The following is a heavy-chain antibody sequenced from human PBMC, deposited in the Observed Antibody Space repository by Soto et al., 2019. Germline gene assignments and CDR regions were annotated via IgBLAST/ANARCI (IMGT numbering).Heavy chain of an antibody. CDR3: ARRGYYYGSGSYPRDHYYYYGMDV. J-gene: IGHJ6*02. V-gene: IGHV4-34*01. CDR1: GGSFSGYY. Sequence: QVQLQQWGAGLLKPSETLSLTCAVYGGSFSGYYWSWIRQPPGKGLEWIGEINHSGSTNYNPSLKSRLPISVDTSKNQYSLKLRSVTAADTAVYYCARRGYYYGSGSYPRDHYYYYGMDVWGQGTTVTVSS. CDR2: INHSGST. D-gene: IGHD3-10*01.